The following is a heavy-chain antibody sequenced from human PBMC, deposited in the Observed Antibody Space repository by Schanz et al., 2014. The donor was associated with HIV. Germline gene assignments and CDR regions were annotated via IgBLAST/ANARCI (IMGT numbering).Heavy chain of an antibody. Sequence: QVQLVESGGGVVQPGRSLRLSCAASGFTFSNFAMHWVRQAPGKGLEWAAVIWYDGSYKYYADSVKGRFTISRDNPKNTLYLQMNSRRAEDTAIYYCARSPDWAGTDAFDIWGQGTMVTVSS. CDR3: ARSPDWAGTDAFDI. D-gene: IGHD6-19*01. CDR2: IWYDGSYK. J-gene: IGHJ3*02. V-gene: IGHV3-33*01. CDR1: GFTFSNFA.